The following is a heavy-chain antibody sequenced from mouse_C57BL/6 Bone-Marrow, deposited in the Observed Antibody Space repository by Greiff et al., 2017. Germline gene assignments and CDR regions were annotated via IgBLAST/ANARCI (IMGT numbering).Heavy chain of an antibody. Sequence: QVQLLQSGAELARPGASVKMSCTASGYTFTSYTMHWVKQRPGQGLEWIGYINPSSGYTKYNQKFKDKATLAADKSSSTAYMQLSSLTSEDSAVYYCARGGGMDYWGQGTTVTVSS. CDR2: INPSSGYT. CDR3: ARGGGMDY. J-gene: IGHJ4*01. CDR1: GYTFTSYT. V-gene: IGHV1-4*01.